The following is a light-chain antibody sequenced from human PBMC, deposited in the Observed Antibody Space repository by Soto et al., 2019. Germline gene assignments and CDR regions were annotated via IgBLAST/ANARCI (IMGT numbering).Light chain of an antibody. CDR3: QTWGTGIPVV. Sequence: QLVLTQSPSASASLGASVKLTCTLSSGHSSYAIAWHQQQPEKGPRYLMKLNSDGSHSKGDGIPDRFSGSSSGAERYLTISSLQSEDEADYNCQTWGTGIPVVFGGGTKLTV. CDR1: SGHSSYA. CDR2: LNSDGSH. V-gene: IGLV4-69*01. J-gene: IGLJ2*01.